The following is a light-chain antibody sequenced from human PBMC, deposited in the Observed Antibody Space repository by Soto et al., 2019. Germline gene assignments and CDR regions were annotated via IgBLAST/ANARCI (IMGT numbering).Light chain of an antibody. CDR2: GAS. J-gene: IGKJ2*01. CDR3: QQCDDWPYT. V-gene: IGKV3-15*01. Sequence: EIVMTQSPGTLSVSPGESATLSCRASQSVRSNVAWYQQQPGQAPRLLIHGASTRATGISARFSGSGSGTDFTLSINSLQSDDSAVYYCQQCDDWPYTFGQGTKVDI. CDR1: QSVRSN.